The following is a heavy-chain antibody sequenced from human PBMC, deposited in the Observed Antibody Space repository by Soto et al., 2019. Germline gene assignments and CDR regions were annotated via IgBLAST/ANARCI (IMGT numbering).Heavy chain of an antibody. V-gene: IGHV1-2*04. CDR3: ARDRRDTAVIATTDTMDV. CDR2: INPSSGGT. Sequence: ASVKVSCKASGYTFTTYYIHWVRQAPGRGLEWMGWINPSSGGTNYAQRFQGWVTMTRDTSISTAYMELNRLKSDDTAVYYCARDRRDTAVIATTDTMDVWGQGTTVTVSS. CDR1: GYTFTTYY. J-gene: IGHJ6*02. D-gene: IGHD1-20*01.